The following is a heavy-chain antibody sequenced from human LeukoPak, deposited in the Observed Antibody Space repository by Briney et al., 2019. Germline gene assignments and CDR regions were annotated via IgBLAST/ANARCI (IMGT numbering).Heavy chain of an antibody. J-gene: IGHJ4*02. V-gene: IGHV4-34*01. CDR2: INHSGST. D-gene: IGHD3-3*01. Sequence: SETLSLTCAVYGGSFSGYYWNWIRQPPGKGLEWIGEINHSGSTNYNPSLKSRVTISVDTSKNQFSLKLSSVTAADTAVYYCARAADWYYDFWSGYKGDFDYWGQGTLVTVSS. CDR3: ARAADWYYDFWSGYKGDFDY. CDR1: GGSFSGYY.